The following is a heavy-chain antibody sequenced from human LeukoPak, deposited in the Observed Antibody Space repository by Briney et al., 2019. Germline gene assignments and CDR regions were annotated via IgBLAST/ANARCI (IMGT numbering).Heavy chain of an antibody. J-gene: IGHJ3*02. Sequence: SGGSLRLSCAASGFTFSSYSMNWVRQAPGKGLEWVSSISSSSYIYYADSVKGRFTISRDNAKNSLYLQMNSLRAEDTAVYYCARDKTVTTAGAFDIWGQGTMVTVSS. CDR3: ARDKTVTTAGAFDI. CDR2: ISSSSYI. CDR1: GFTFSSYS. D-gene: IGHD4-17*01. V-gene: IGHV3-21*01.